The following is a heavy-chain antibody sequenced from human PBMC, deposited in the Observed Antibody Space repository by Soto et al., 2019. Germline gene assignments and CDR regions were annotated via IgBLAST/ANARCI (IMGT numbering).Heavy chain of an antibody. CDR2: ISGSGSRT. CDR1: GFTFSSYA. CDR3: VKESYYDSSGAYYFDS. Sequence: EVQLLESGGGLVQPGGSLRLSCAASGFTFSSYAMSWVRQAPGKGLEWVLGISGSGSRTYYTDSMKGRFTISRDNSKNTLKLQMNSLRAEDTAIYYCVKESYYDSSGAYYFDSWGQGTLVTVSS. D-gene: IGHD3-22*01. J-gene: IGHJ4*02. V-gene: IGHV3-23*01.